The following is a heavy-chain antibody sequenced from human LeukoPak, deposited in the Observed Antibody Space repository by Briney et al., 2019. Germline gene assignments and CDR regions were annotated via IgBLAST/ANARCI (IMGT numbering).Heavy chain of an antibody. CDR2: INPSGGST. CDR3: ARDPRVEGAVAGNGGY. J-gene: IGHJ4*02. D-gene: IGHD6-19*01. Sequence: GASVKVSCKASGYTFTSYYMHWVRQAPGQGLEWMGIINPSGGSTSYAQKFQGRVTMTRDTSTSTVYMELSSLRSEDTAVYYCARDPRVEGAVAGNGGYWGQGTLVTVSS. V-gene: IGHV1-46*01. CDR1: GYTFTSYY.